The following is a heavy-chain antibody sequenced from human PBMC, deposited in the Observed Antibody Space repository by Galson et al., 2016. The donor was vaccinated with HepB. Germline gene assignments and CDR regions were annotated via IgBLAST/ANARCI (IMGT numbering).Heavy chain of an antibody. CDR2: ISGYNGNT. D-gene: IGHD2-2*01. V-gene: IGHV1-18*01. CDR1: GYTFSSYG. CDR3: ARDRDIVVVPIAVSIWYSDL. Sequence: SVKVSCKASGYTFSSYGISWVRQAPGQGLEWMGWISGYNGNTIYAQKLQGRVTITTDTSTSTAYMELRSLRSDDTAVYYCARDRDIVVVPIAVSIWYSDLWGRGTLVTVSS. J-gene: IGHJ2*01.